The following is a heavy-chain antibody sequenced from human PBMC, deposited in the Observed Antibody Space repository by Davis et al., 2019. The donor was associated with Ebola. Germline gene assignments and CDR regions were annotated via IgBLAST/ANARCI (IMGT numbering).Heavy chain of an antibody. CDR1: GYSISSDYY. D-gene: IGHD4/OR15-4a*01. CDR3: ARVTGASHAGP. CDR2: IKHRGST. Sequence: MPSETLSLTCTVSGYSISSDYYWGWIRQPPGKGLEWIGSIKHRGSTYYNPSLTSRATMAVDTSKSQFSLKLTSVTAADTAVYYCARVTGASHAGPWGQGTLVTVSS. J-gene: IGHJ5*02. V-gene: IGHV4-38-2*02.